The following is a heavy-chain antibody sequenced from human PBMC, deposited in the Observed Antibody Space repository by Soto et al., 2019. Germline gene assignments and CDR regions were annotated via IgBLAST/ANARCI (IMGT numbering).Heavy chain of an antibody. D-gene: IGHD3-10*01. CDR3: ANPYYYKWDGH. Sequence: EVQLLESGGGLVQPGGSLRLSCAASGFTFSSYAMSWVRQAPGKGLEWISAVSGSGGSTYYADSVKGRFTISRDNSKDTQYLQMNNLRAQDKAVYDGANPYYYKWDGHWGPGTLVAVSS. CDR1: GFTFSSYA. V-gene: IGHV3-23*01. J-gene: IGHJ4*02. CDR2: VSGSGGST.